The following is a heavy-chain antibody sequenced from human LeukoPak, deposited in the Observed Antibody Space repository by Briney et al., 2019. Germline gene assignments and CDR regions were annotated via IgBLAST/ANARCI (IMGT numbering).Heavy chain of an antibody. Sequence: GGSLRLSCSGSGFTFGSYSMNWVRHAPGKGLEWVSYIGHTGSITDYADSVKGRFTVSRDNAKNSLYLQMNTLRAEDTAVYYCVRDGAVVTSGSYPWRYFQYWGLGTLVTVSS. CDR2: IGHTGSIT. V-gene: IGHV3-48*04. J-gene: IGHJ1*01. CDR1: GFTFGSYS. D-gene: IGHD3-10*01. CDR3: VRDGAVVTSGSYPWRYFQY.